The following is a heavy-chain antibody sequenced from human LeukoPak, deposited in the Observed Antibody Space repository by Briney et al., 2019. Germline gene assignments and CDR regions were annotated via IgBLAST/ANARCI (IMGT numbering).Heavy chain of an antibody. CDR2: SRNKAKSYTT. V-gene: IGHV3-72*01. J-gene: IGHJ4*02. CDR1: GFTFSDHF. Sequence: GGSLRLSCAVSGFTFSDHFLDWVRQAPGKGLEWVGRSRNKAKSYTTEYAASVKGRFTISRDDSKNSLYLQMNNLRTEDTAVYYCVRVGSVTGSDYLDYWGQGTLVTVSS. D-gene: IGHD3-9*01. CDR3: VRVGSVTGSDYLDY.